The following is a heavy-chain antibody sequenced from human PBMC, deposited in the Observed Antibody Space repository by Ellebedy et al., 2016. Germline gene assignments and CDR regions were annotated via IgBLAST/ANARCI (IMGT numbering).Heavy chain of an antibody. V-gene: IGHV1-69*04. CDR3: ARERVSAEIVVVPAAMRGWFDP. J-gene: IGHJ5*02. CDR2: IIPVLGLP. Sequence: ASVKVSCKASGGTFSSYAISWVRQAPGQGLEWMGRIIPVLGLPNYAQKFQGRVTITADKSTSTAYMELSSLRSEDTAVYYCARERVSAEIVVVPAAMRGWFDPWGQGTLVTVSS. D-gene: IGHD2-2*01. CDR1: GGTFSSYA.